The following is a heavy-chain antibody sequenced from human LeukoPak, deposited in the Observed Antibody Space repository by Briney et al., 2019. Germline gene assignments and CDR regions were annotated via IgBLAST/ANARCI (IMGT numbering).Heavy chain of an antibody. J-gene: IGHJ4*02. CDR3: ALTQLYSGYDDY. Sequence: SETLSLTCTVSGGSISSTDYYWGWIRQPPGKGLEWIGSIYYSGSTYYNPSLKSRVTISVDTSKNQFSLKLSSVTAADTAVYYCALTQLYSGYDDYWGRGTLVTVSS. D-gene: IGHD5-12*01. CDR2: IYYSGST. V-gene: IGHV4-39*07. CDR1: GGSISSTDYY.